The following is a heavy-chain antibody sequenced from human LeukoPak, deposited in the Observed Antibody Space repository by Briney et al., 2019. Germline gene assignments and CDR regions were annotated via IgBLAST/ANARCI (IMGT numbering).Heavy chain of an antibody. CDR1: GGSISSSSYY. D-gene: IGHD3-22*01. CDR2: IYYSGST. Sequence: DPSETLSLTCTVSGGSISSSSYYWGWIRQPPGKGLEWIGSIYYSGSTYYNPSLKSRVTISVDTSKNQFSLKLSSVTAADTAVYYCAREGLYDSSGYPLKDWGQGTLVTVSS. V-gene: IGHV4-39*07. CDR3: AREGLYDSSGYPLKD. J-gene: IGHJ4*02.